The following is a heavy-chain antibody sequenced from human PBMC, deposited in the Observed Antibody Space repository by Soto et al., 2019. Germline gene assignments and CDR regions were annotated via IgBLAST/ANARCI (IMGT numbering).Heavy chain of an antibody. V-gene: IGHV3-21*01. D-gene: IGHD3-22*01. J-gene: IGHJ2*01. CDR2: ISSSSSYI. Sequence: EVQLVESGGGLVKPGGSLRLSCAASGFTFSSYSMNWVRQAPGKGLEWVSSISSSSSYIYYADSVKGRFTISRDNAKNSLYLQMNSLRAEDTAVYYCARGTVYYYDSSGYPPHYWYFDLWGRGTLVTVSS. CDR3: ARGTVYYYDSSGYPPHYWYFDL. CDR1: GFTFSSYS.